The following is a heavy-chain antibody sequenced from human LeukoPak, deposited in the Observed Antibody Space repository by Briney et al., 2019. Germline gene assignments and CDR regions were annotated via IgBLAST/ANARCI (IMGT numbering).Heavy chain of an antibody. J-gene: IGHJ6*02. CDR1: GFTFSSYA. Sequence: PGGSLRLSCAASGFTFSSYAMSWVRQAPGKGLEWVSASSGSCGSTYYADSVKGRFTISRDNSKNTLYLQMNSLRAEDTAVYYCAKDPVLRSIEVGDYYSYYGMDVWGQGTTVTVSS. V-gene: IGHV3-23*01. D-gene: IGHD2/OR15-2a*01. CDR2: SSGSCGST. CDR3: AKDPVLRSIEVGDYYSYYGMDV.